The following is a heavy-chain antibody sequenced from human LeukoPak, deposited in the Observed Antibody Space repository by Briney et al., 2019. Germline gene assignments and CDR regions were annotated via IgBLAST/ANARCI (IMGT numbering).Heavy chain of an antibody. CDR3: VRGYQLLPDAFDI. CDR2: ISYSGST. V-gene: IGHV4-59*01. D-gene: IGHD2-2*01. J-gene: IGHJ3*02. CDR1: GGSISTYS. Sequence: SGTLSLTCTVSGGSISTYSWIYIRQPPGKGLEWIGNISYSGSTNYKPSLKSRVTTSLDTSKNQFSLKLSSVTAADTAVYYCVRGYQLLPDAFDIWGQGKMVTVSS.